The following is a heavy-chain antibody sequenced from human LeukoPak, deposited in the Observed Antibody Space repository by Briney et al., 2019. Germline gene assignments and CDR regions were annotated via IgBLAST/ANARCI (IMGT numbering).Heavy chain of an antibody. CDR2: IFYSGSS. CDR3: ARAGPWQIDP. CDR1: GGSMSSYY. V-gene: IGHV4-59*13. Sequence: SETLSLTCTVSGGSMSSYYWSWIRQPPGKGLEWIGHIFYSGSSKYNPSLKSRVIISIDRANNHFSLKLTSVTAADTAVYYCARAGPWQIDPWGQGTLVTVSS. D-gene: IGHD3-10*01. J-gene: IGHJ5*02.